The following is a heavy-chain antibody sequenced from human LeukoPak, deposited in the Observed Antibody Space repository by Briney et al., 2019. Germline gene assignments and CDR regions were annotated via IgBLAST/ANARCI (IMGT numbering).Heavy chain of an antibody. D-gene: IGHD2-15*01. CDR3: ASNAVAADQLFDY. CDR1: GYTFTGYF. CDR2: INPNSGGT. J-gene: IGHJ4*02. Sequence: GASVKVSCKASGYTFTGYFMHWVRQAPGQGLEWMGWINPNSGGTNYAQKFQGRVTMTRDTSISTAYMELSRLRSDDTAVYYCASNAVAADQLFDYWGQGTLVTVSS. V-gene: IGHV1-2*02.